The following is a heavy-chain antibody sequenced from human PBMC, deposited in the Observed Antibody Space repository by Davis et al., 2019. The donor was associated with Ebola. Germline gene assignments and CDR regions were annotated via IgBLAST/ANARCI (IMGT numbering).Heavy chain of an antibody. CDR1: GFTFSGSA. D-gene: IGHD6-6*01. CDR2: IRSKANSYAT. J-gene: IGHJ5*02. Sequence: GGSLRLSCAASGFTFSGSAMHWVRQASGKGLEWVGRIRSKANSYATAYAASVKGRFTISRDDSKNTAYLQMNSLKTEDTAVYYCAKSQLRSSSSSDWFDPWGQGTLVTVSS. V-gene: IGHV3-73*01. CDR3: AKSQLRSSSSSDWFDP.